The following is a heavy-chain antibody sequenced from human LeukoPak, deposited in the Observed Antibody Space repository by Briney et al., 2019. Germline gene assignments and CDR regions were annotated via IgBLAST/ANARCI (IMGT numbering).Heavy chain of an antibody. CDR2: VTSSSSYV. D-gene: IGHD1-26*01. CDR3: ARDPYSGNYGNTYYYYMDV. CDR1: GFTFSDYY. J-gene: IGHJ6*03. Sequence: GGSLRLSCAASGFTFSDYYMSWIRQAPGKRLEWVSSVTSSSSYVFYADSVKGRFTISRDNANNSLYLQMNSLTAEDTAVYYCARDPYSGNYGNTYYYYMDVWGKGTTVTISS. V-gene: IGHV3-11*06.